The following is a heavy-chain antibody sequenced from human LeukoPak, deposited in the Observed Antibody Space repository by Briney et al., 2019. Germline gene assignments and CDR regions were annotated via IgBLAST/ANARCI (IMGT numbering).Heavy chain of an antibody. D-gene: IGHD3-10*01. CDR3: ARHYGP. Sequence: SETLSLTCTVSGASISSGGYYWSWIRQQPGKGLEWIGYSHYSGTTYYNTSLKSRVTISVDTSKNQFSLKLNSVTAADTAVYYCARHYGPWGQGTLVTVSS. J-gene: IGHJ5*02. CDR1: GASISSGGYY. V-gene: IGHV4-39*01. CDR2: SHYSGTT.